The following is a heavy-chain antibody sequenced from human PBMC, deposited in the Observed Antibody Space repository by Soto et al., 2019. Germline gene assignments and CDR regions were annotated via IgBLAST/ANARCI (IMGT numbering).Heavy chain of an antibody. V-gene: IGHV3-49*04. CDR1: GFTFGDYA. CDR2: IRSKAYGGTT. D-gene: IGHD4-17*01. J-gene: IGHJ4*02. CDR3: TRGSTPTSVEGYYFDY. Sequence: GGSLRLSCTASGFTFGDYAMSWVRQAPGKGLEWVGFIRSKAYGGTTEYAASVKGRFTISRDDPKSIAYLQMNSLKTEDTAVYYCTRGSTPTSVEGYYFDYWGQGTLVTVSS.